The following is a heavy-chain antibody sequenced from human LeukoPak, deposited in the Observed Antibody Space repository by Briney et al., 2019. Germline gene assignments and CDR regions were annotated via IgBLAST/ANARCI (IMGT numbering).Heavy chain of an antibody. V-gene: IGHV4-31*03. CDR1: GGSISSGGYY. D-gene: IGHD3-22*01. CDR3: ARSTYYYDSSGYYHEWYFDY. CDR2: IYYSGST. J-gene: IGHJ4*02. Sequence: SETLTLTCTVSGGSISSGGYYWSWIRQHPGKGLEWIGYIYYSGSTYYNPSLKSRVTISVDRSKNQFSLKLSSVTAADTAVYYCARSTYYYDSSGYYHEWYFDYWGQGTLVTVSS.